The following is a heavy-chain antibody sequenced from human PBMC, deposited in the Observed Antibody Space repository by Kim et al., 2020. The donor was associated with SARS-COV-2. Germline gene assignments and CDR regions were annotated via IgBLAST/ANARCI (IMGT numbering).Heavy chain of an antibody. Sequence: EQEFQDRVTLTRDTSTSTVDMERSSLRSEDTAVYYCARGGVAGIGYAFDIWGQGTMVTVSS. J-gene: IGHJ3*02. V-gene: IGHV1-46*01. D-gene: IGHD6-19*01. CDR3: ARGGVAGIGYAFDI.